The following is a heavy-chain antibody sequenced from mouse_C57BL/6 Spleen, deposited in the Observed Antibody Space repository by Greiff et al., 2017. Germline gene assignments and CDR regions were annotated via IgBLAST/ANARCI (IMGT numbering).Heavy chain of an antibody. V-gene: IGHV5-17*01. Sequence: EVKVVESGGGLVKPGGSLKLSCAASGFTFSDYGMYWVRQAPEKGLEWVAYISSGGSTIYYADTVKGRFTISRDNAKNTLFLQMSSLRSEDTAMYYCARDDGYDYAMDYWGQGTSVTVSS. J-gene: IGHJ4*01. CDR3: ARDDGYDYAMDY. CDR2: ISSGGSTI. CDR1: GFTFSDYG. D-gene: IGHD2-3*01.